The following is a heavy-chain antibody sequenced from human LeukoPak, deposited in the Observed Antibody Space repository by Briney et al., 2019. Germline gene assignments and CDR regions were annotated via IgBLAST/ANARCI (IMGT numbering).Heavy chain of an antibody. CDR2: INPNSGGT. CDR3: ARENWNDGACDY. J-gene: IGHJ4*02. D-gene: IGHD1-1*01. CDR1: GYTFTGYY. Sequence: ASVKVSXKASGYTFTGYYIHWVRQAPGQGLEWMGWINPNSGGTDYAQKFQGGVTMTRDTSISTAYMELSRLRSDDTAVYYCARENWNDGACDYWGQGTLVTVSS. V-gene: IGHV1-2*02.